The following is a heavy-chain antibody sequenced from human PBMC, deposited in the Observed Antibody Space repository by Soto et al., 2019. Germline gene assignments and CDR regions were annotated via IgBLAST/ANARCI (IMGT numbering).Heavy chain of an antibody. CDR3: ARLATSRYAVVAATLNFGFAP. V-gene: IGHV4-59*08. J-gene: IGHJ5*02. CDR1: GGSISSYY. Sequence: SETLSLTCTVSGGSISSYYWSWIRQPPGKGLEWIGYIYYSGSTNYNPSLKSRVTISVDTSKNQFSLKLSSVTAADTAVYYCARLATSRYAVVAATLNFGFAPWGQGTLVTVSS. CDR2: IYYSGST. D-gene: IGHD2-15*01.